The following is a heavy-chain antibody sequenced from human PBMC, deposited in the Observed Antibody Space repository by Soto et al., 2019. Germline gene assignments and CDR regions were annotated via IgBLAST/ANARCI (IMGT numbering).Heavy chain of an antibody. CDR3: AREYDYVWGSYRSMDY. D-gene: IGHD3-16*02. J-gene: IGHJ4*02. CDR1: GFTFSSYA. V-gene: IGHV3-30-3*01. Sequence: GGSLRLSCAASGFTFSSYAMHWVRQAPGKGLEWVAVISYDGSNKYYADSVKGRFTISRDNSKNTLYLQMNSLRAEDTAVYYCAREYDYVWGSYRSMDYWGQGTLVTVSS. CDR2: ISYDGSNK.